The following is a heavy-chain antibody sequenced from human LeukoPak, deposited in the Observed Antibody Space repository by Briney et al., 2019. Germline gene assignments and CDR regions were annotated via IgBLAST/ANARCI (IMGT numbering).Heavy chain of an antibody. CDR3: ARGEWELTQFDY. CDR1: GGSISSHY. D-gene: IGHD1-26*01. Sequence: PSETLSLTCTVSGGSISSHYWSWIRQPPGKGLEWIGYIYYSGSTNYNPSLKSRVTISVHTSKNQFSLKLSAVTAADTAVYYCARGEWELTQFDYWGQGTLVTVSS. J-gene: IGHJ4*02. CDR2: IYYSGST. V-gene: IGHV4-59*11.